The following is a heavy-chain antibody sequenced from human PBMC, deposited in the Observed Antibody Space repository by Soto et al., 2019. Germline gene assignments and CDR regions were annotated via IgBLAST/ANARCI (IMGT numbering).Heavy chain of an antibody. D-gene: IGHD1-1*01. V-gene: IGHV2-5*02. CDR2: VYWDDVK. Sequence: QITLKESGPTLVKPTQTLTLTCTLSGFSLSSNGVGVGWIRQSPGKALEWLAVVYWDDVKHYSPSLERRLTITKDTAETEVVLTMTNMDPVDTATYSGAHKGSGDVPLEHWGQGILVNVSS. CDR1: GFSLSSNGVG. J-gene: IGHJ4*02. CDR3: AHKGSGDVPLEH.